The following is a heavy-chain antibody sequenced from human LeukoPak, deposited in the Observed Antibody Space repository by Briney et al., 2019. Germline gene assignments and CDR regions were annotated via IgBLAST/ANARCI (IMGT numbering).Heavy chain of an antibody. V-gene: IGHV1-8*03. CDR2: MNPNSGNT. J-gene: IGHJ4*02. D-gene: IGHD3-3*01. CDR3: ARGRRFLEWLLSVPDY. CDR1: GYTFTSYD. Sequence: ASVTVSCKASGYTFTSYDINWVRQATGQGLEWMGWMNPNSGNTGYAQKFQGRVTITRNTSISTAYMELSSLRSEDTAVYYCARGRRFLEWLLSVPDYWGQGTLVTVSS.